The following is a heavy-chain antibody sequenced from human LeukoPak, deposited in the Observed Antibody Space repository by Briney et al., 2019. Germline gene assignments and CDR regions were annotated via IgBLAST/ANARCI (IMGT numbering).Heavy chain of an antibody. CDR2: IIPILGIA. Sequence: GASVKVSCKASGGTFSSYAISWVRQAPGQGLEWMGRIIPILGIANYAQKFQGRVTMTTDTSTSTAYMELRSLRSDDTAVYYCARPLTIVGATTLILAYWGQGTLVTVSS. D-gene: IGHD1-26*01. CDR1: GGTFSSYA. V-gene: IGHV1-69*04. J-gene: IGHJ4*02. CDR3: ARPLTIVGATTLILAY.